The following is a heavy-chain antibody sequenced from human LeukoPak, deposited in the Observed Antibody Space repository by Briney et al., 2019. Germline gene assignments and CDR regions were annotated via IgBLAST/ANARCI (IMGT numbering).Heavy chain of an antibody. Sequence: GGSLRLSCAASGFTVSSNYMSWVRQAPGKGLEWVSVIYSGGSTYYADSVKGRFTISRDNSKNTLYLQMNGLRAEDTAVYYCARGGDSLYYFDYWGQGTLVTVSS. CDR1: GFTVSSNY. D-gene: IGHD2-21*02. CDR3: ARGGDSLYYFDY. J-gene: IGHJ4*02. V-gene: IGHV3-66*01. CDR2: IYSGGST.